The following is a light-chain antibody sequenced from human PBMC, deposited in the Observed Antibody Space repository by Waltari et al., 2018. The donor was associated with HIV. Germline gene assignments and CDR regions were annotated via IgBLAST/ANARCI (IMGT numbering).Light chain of an antibody. CDR3: QLWDGSSGVSWV. CDR2: DDR. V-gene: IGLV3-21*01. J-gene: IGLJ3*02. Sequence: SAAPGETTRILCGGDKIGTKSVHWYRQRPGQAPTLFIYDDRERPSGISDRSSGSNCDDTATLTINDVEADDEGDYYCQLWDGSSGVSWVFGGGTTLTV. CDR1: KIGTKS.